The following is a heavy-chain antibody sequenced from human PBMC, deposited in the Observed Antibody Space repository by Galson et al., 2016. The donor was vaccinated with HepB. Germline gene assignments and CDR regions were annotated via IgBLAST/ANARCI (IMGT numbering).Heavy chain of an antibody. D-gene: IGHD3-3*01. CDR2: IYHSGTT. Sequence: LRLSCAASGFTFSSYAMSWVRQPPGKGLEWIGSIYHSGTTYYNPSLKSRVIISVDTSKNQFSLKLSSVTAADTAVYYCARPDVLRFLEWLSENPGENAFDIWGQGTVVTVSS. J-gene: IGHJ3*02. V-gene: IGHV4-38-2*01. CDR1: GFTFSSYA. CDR3: ARPDVLRFLEWLSENPGENAFDI.